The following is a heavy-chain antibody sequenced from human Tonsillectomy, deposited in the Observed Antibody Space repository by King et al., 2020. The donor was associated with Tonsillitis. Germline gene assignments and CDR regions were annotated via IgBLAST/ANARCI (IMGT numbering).Heavy chain of an antibody. CDR2: IKPDGSEK. J-gene: IGHJ4*02. V-gene: IGHV3-7*03. D-gene: IGHD2/OR15-2a*01. CDR1: GFTFSNYW. CDR3: ALIAR. Sequence: EVQLVESGGGLVQPGGSLRLSCAASGFTFSNYWMSWVRQAPGKGLEWVANIKPDGSEKYYVDSVKGRFTISIDNAKNSLFLQMNSLRAEDTAVYFCALIARWGQGALVTVSS.